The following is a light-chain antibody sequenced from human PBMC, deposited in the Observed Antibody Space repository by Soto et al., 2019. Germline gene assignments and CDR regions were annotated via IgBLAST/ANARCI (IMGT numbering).Light chain of an antibody. CDR3: QAYDYSLTAFV. CDR2: EGS. Sequence: QSALTQPASVSGSPGQSITISCTGTSSDVGSYNLVSWYQQHPGKAPKLMIYEGSKRPSGVSNRFSGSKSGNTASLTISGLQAEDEADYYCQAYDYSLTAFVFGGGTKLTVL. V-gene: IGLV2-23*01. CDR1: SSDVGSYNL. J-gene: IGLJ3*02.